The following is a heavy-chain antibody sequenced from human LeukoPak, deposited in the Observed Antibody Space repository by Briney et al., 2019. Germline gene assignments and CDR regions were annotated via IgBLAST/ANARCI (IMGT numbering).Heavy chain of an antibody. Sequence: GGSLRLSCAASGFTFSSNWMGWVRQAPGKGLEWGANIKQDGSETYYVDSVKGRFTISRDNAKNSLYLQMSSLRAEDTAVYYCAKWGYSSGWPYFDYWGQGTLVTVSS. CDR1: GFTFSSNW. J-gene: IGHJ4*02. V-gene: IGHV3-7*02. D-gene: IGHD6-19*01. CDR2: IKQDGSET. CDR3: AKWGYSSGWPYFDY.